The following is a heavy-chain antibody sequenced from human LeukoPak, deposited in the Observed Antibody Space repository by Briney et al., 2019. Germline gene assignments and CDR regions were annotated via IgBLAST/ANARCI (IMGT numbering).Heavy chain of an antibody. CDR3: ARLAYDSSVIPRDY. J-gene: IGHJ4*02. V-gene: IGHV4-39*07. D-gene: IGHD3-22*01. Sequence: PSETLSLTCTVSGGSISSSSYYWGWIRQPPGKGLEWIGSIYYSGSTYYNPSLKSRVTISVDTSKNQFSLKLSSVTAADTAVYYCARLAYDSSVIPRDYWGQGTLVTVSS. CDR2: IYYSGST. CDR1: GGSISSSSYY.